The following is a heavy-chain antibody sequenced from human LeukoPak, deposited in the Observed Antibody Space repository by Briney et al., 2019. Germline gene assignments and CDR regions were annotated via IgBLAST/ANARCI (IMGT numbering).Heavy chain of an antibody. CDR2: ISAYSGNT. CDR3: ARVTCSSGGSCYFMVY. Sequence: ASVKVSCKASGYTFTSYGISWVRQAPGQGLEWMGWISAYSGNTNYAQKLQGRVTMTTDTSTSTAYMELRSLRSDDTAVYYCARVTCSSGGSCYFMVYWGQGTLVTVSS. J-gene: IGHJ4*02. CDR1: GYTFTSYG. V-gene: IGHV1-18*04. D-gene: IGHD2-15*01.